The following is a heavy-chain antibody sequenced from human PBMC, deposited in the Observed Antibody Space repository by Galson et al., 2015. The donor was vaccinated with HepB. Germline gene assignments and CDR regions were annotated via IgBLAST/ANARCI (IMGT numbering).Heavy chain of an antibody. CDR1: GYTLTELS. J-gene: IGHJ6*03. CDR2: FDPEDGET. Sequence: SVKVSCKVSGYTLTELSMHWVRQAPGKGLEWMGGFDPEDGETIYAQKFQGRVTMTEDTSTDTAYMELSSLRSEDTAVYYCATGIYYGSGSYYNFIRGYYYYMDVWGKGTTVTVSS. CDR3: ATGIYYGSGSYYNFIRGYYYYMDV. D-gene: IGHD3-10*01. V-gene: IGHV1-24*01.